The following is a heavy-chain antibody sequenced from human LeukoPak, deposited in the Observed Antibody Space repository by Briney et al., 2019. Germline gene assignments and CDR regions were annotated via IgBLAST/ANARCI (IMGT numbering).Heavy chain of an antibody. J-gene: IGHJ4*02. Sequence: ASVKVSCKASGYTFTSYYMHWVRQAPGQGLEWMGIINPSGGSTSYAQKFQGRVTMTRDTSTSTVYLELSSPRSEDTAVYYCARRGSYYNVADYWGQGTLVTVSP. CDR3: ARRGSYYNVADY. CDR2: INPSGGST. CDR1: GYTFTSYY. D-gene: IGHD1-26*01. V-gene: IGHV1-46*01.